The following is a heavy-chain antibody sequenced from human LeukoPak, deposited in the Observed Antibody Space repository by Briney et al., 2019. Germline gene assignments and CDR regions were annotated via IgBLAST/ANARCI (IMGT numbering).Heavy chain of an antibody. CDR2: INHSGST. J-gene: IGHJ4*02. Sequence: SETLSLTCAVYGGSFSGYYWSWIRQPPGKGLEWIGEINHSGSTNYNPSLKSRVTISVDTSKNQFSLKLSSVTAADTAVYYCARRGWSRPFDYWGQGTLVTVSS. CDR3: ARRGWSRPFDY. D-gene: IGHD6-19*01. CDR1: GGSFSGYY. V-gene: IGHV4-34*01.